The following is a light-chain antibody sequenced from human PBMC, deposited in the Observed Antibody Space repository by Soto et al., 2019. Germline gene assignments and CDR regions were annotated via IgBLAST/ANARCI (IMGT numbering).Light chain of an antibody. V-gene: IGLV2-14*01. J-gene: IGLJ1*01. Sequence: QSALTQPASVSGSPGQSITIPCTGTNSDVGAYNYVSWYQHHPGKAPKLMIYEVFIRPSGVSSRFSGSKSGSTASLTISGLQAEDEADYHCSSYTTTNTLYVFGTGTKVTVL. CDR2: EVF. CDR1: NSDVGAYNY. CDR3: SSYTTTNTLYV.